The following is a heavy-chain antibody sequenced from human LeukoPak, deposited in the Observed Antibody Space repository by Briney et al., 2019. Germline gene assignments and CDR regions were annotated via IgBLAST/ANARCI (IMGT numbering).Heavy chain of an antibody. V-gene: IGHV3-23*01. CDR3: AKPGRGIAAAGPIDY. J-gene: IGHJ4*02. CDR1: GFTFSSYA. Sequence: RGSLRLSCAASGFTFSSYAMSWVRQAPGKGLEWVSAISGSGGSTYYADSVKGRFTISRDNSKNTLYLQMNSLRAEDTAVYYCAKPGRGIAAAGPIDYWGQGTLVTVSS. D-gene: IGHD6-13*01. CDR2: ISGSGGST.